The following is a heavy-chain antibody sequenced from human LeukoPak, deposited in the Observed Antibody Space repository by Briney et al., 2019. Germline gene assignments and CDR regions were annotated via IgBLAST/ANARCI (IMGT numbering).Heavy chain of an antibody. CDR1: GYILTSYS. V-gene: IGHV3-48*01. Sequence: GGSLRLSRADSGYILTSYSMNWGRHAPGKGLECVSYISSSSSTTYYADSAKGRFTISRDTAKNSLYLQMNSLRAEDTAGYYCARQRAGFTVTTSDYWGQGTLVTVSS. CDR3: ARQRAGFTVTTSDY. J-gene: IGHJ4*02. D-gene: IGHD4-17*01. CDR2: ISSSSSTT.